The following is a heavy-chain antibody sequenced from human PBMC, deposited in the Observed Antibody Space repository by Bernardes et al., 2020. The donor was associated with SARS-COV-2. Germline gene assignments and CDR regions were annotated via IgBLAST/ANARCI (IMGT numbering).Heavy chain of an antibody. V-gene: IGHV4-4*07. Sequence: SAILSPTRSISGGSISHFFWGWIRPPPGKGVDWIAHIFSTGRANYNPSLKSRLTMSLDTSKNQFSLTLTSVTSADTAVYYCVRFSGGFGARSLIDSWGRGILVAVSS. CDR1: GGSISHFF. CDR2: IFSTGRA. D-gene: IGHD3-10*01. CDR3: VRFSGGFGARSLIDS. J-gene: IGHJ4*02.